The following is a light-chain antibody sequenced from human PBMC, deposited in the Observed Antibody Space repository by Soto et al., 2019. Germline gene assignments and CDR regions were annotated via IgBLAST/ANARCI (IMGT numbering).Light chain of an antibody. J-gene: IGKJ4*01. CDR2: DAS. V-gene: IGKV3-11*01. Sequence: IVLTQSPATLSLSPGERATLSCRASQSVSTYLAWYQQKPGQAPRLLIYDASNRATGIPARFSGSGSGTDFTLTIGSLEPEDFVVYYCQQRSDWPLTFGGGTKVEIK. CDR1: QSVSTY. CDR3: QQRSDWPLT.